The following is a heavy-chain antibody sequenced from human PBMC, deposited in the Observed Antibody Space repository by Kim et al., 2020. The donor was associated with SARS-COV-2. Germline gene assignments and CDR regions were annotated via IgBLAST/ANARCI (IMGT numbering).Heavy chain of an antibody. Sequence: GGSLRLSCAASGFTFSTYSMNWVRQAPGKGLEWVSSISSTSAYIYYADSVKGRFTISRDNAKDSLYLQMNSLRAEDTAVNYCARNLVPTTKTYGMDVWGQGTTVTVSS. CDR1: GFTFSTYS. CDR2: ISSTSAYI. CDR3: ARNLVPTTKTYGMDV. J-gene: IGHJ6*02. V-gene: IGHV3-21*01. D-gene: IGHD2-2*01.